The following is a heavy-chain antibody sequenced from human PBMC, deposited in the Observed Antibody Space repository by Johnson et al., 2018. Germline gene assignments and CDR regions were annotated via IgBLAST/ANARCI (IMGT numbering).Heavy chain of an antibody. V-gene: IGHV3-15*05. CDR1: GFTFSNYW. J-gene: IGHJ3*02. Sequence: VQLVQSGGGLVQPGGSLRLSCAASGFTFSNYWMSWVRQAPGKGLEWVGRIKSKTDGGTTDYPAPVKGRVTISRDYSKNTVYLQMNSLRAEDTALYYCEKVANSYVLNDALDIWGQGTMVTVSS. CDR2: IKSKTDGGTT. CDR3: EKVANSYVLNDALDI. D-gene: IGHD5-18*01.